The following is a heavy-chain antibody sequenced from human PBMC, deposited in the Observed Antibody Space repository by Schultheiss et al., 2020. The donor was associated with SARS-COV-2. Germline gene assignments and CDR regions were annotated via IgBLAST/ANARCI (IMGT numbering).Heavy chain of an antibody. J-gene: IGHJ4*02. V-gene: IGHV4-4*07. CDR1: GGSISSYY. D-gene: IGHD7-27*01. CDR3: ARDLIETNWGLVFADY. Sequence: SETLSLTCTVSGGSISSYYWSWIRQPAGKGLEWIGSIYTSGSTNYNPSLKSRVTISVDTSKNQFSLKLSSVTAADTAVYYCARDLIETNWGLVFADYWGQGTLVTVSS. CDR2: IYTSGST.